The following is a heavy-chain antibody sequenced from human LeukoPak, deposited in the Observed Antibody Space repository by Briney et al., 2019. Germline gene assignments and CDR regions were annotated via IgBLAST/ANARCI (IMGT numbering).Heavy chain of an antibody. Sequence: SETLSLTCTVSGDSISSSNYYWGWIRQPPGKGLEWIGSMCYSGTTYYNPSLKSRVTISADTSKNQFSLKLSSVTAADTAVYYCARNYIVVVVAAIKRPTYFDYWGQGTLVTVSS. D-gene: IGHD2-15*01. CDR2: MCYSGTT. V-gene: IGHV4-39*01. J-gene: IGHJ4*02. CDR1: GDSISSSNYY. CDR3: ARNYIVVVVAAIKRPTYFDY.